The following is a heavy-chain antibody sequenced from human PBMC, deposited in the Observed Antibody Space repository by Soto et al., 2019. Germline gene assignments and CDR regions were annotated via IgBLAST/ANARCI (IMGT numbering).Heavy chain of an antibody. CDR3: ARYTSRYCSGGSCYSEAEYFQH. CDR2: IYYSGST. D-gene: IGHD2-15*01. J-gene: IGHJ1*01. CDR1: GGSISSYY. V-gene: IGHV4-59*01. Sequence: SETLSLTCTVSGGSISSYYWSWIRQPPGKGLEWIGYIYYSGSTDYNPSLKSRVTISVDTSKNQFSLKLSSVTAADTAVYYCARYTSRYCSGGSCYSEAEYFQHWGQGTLVTVSS.